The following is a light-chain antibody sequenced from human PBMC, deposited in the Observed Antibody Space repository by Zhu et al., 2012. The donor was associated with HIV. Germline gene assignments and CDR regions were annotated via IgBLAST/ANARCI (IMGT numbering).Light chain of an antibody. Sequence: DIQMTQSPSSLSASVGDRVXITCRASQAISNYLAWYQQKPGKVPKLLIYAAITLQSGVPSRFSGSGSGTDFTLTISSLQPEDVATYYCQKYNSAPWTFGQGTKVEIK. CDR2: AAI. V-gene: IGKV1-27*01. CDR3: QKYNSAPWT. J-gene: IGKJ1*01. CDR1: QAISNY.